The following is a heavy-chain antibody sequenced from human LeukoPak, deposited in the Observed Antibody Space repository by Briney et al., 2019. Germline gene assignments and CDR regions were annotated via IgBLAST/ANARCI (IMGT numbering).Heavy chain of an antibody. CDR1: GFTFSSYN. Sequence: PGGSLRLSCAASGFTFSSYNMNWVRQAPGKGLEWVSLISWDGGSTYYADSVKGRFTISRDNSKNSLYLQMNSLRAEDTALYYCAKDLDYDSSGCLDYWGQGTLVTVSS. CDR2: ISWDGGST. CDR3: AKDLDYDSSGCLDY. D-gene: IGHD3-22*01. V-gene: IGHV3-43D*03. J-gene: IGHJ4*02.